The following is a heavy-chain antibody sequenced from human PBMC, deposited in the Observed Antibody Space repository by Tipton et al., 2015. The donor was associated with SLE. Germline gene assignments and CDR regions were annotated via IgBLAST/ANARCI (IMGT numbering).Heavy chain of an antibody. Sequence: QLVQSGAEVKKPGASVKVSCKASDYTFTSYGISWVRQAPGQGLEWMGWISIYNGNTNYAQKFQGRVTMTTDTSTSTAYMELRSLKSDDTAVYYCARVKGHYYGSGNFTYYFDNWGQGSLVTVSS. J-gene: IGHJ4*02. CDR3: ARVKGHYYGSGNFTYYFDN. V-gene: IGHV1-18*01. D-gene: IGHD3-10*01. CDR2: ISIYNGNT. CDR1: DYTFTSYG.